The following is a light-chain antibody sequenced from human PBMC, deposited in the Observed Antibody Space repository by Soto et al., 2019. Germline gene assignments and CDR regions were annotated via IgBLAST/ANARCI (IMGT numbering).Light chain of an antibody. V-gene: IGKV3-20*01. J-gene: IGKJ3*01. CDR3: QQYGSSPFA. CDR1: QSVSSNY. Sequence: EIVLTQSPGTLSLSPGERATLSCRASQSVSSNYLAWYQQKPGQAPRLLISAASSRPTGIPYRFSGSGSGTDFTLTISGLEPEDFAVYYCQQYGSSPFAFGPGTKVDIK. CDR2: AAS.